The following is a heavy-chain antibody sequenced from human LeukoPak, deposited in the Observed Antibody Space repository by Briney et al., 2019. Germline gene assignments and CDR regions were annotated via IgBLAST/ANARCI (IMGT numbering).Heavy chain of an antibody. D-gene: IGHD2-2*02. V-gene: IGHV1-69*05. Sequence: ASVKVSCKASGGTFSSYAISWVRQAPGQGLEWMGGIIPIFGTANYAQKFQGRVTITTDESTSTAYMELSSLRSEDTAVYYCARGYCSSTSCYRGPHYYYYMDVWGKGTTVTVSS. CDR3: ARGYCSSTSCYRGPHYYYYMDV. CDR2: IIPIFGTA. CDR1: GGTFSSYA. J-gene: IGHJ6*03.